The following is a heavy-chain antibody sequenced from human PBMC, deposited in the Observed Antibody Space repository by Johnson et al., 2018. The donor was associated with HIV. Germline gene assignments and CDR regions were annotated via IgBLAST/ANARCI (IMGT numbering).Heavy chain of an antibody. D-gene: IGHD3-3*01. CDR2: ISSDGDYT. V-gene: IGHV3-64*01. CDR3: ARGFGRVAVGAVRVGLDI. J-gene: IGHJ3*02. Sequence: EKLVESGGGVVQPGRSLRLSCVASGFSFSSSTMHLVRQAPGKALEYVSGISSDGDYTYYAKSVKGRFTISRDNSKNTLFLQMDSLSAEDMAEYYCARGFGRVAVGAVRVGLDIWGQGTMVTVSS. CDR1: GFSFSSST.